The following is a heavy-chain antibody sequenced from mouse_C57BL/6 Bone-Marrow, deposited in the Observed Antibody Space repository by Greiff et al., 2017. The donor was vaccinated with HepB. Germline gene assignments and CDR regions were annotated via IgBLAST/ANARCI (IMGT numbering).Heavy chain of an antibody. CDR1: GFTFSSYT. J-gene: IGHJ1*03. D-gene: IGHD1-1*01. CDR2: ISGGGGNT. CDR3: ARALVTTVVATKWYFDV. Sequence: EVKLMESGGGLVKPGGSLKLSCAASGFTFSSYTMSWVRQTPEKRLEWVATISGGGGNTYYPDSVKGRFTISRDNAKNTLYLQMSSLRSEDTALYYCARALVTTVVATKWYFDVWGTGTTVTVSS. V-gene: IGHV5-9*01.